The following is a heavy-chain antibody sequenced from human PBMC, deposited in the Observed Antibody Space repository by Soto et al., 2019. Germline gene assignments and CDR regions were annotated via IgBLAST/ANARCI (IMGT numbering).Heavy chain of an antibody. D-gene: IGHD6-6*01. CDR3: AKSPTSAPPGGYYYGMDV. V-gene: IGHV3-23*01. J-gene: IGHJ6*02. Sequence: LRLSCAASGFTFSSYAMSWVRQAPGKGLEWVSAISGSGGSTYYADSVKGRFTISRDNSKNTVYLQMNSLRAEDTAVYYCAKSPTSAPPGGYYYGMDVWGQGTTVTVSS. CDR2: ISGSGGST. CDR1: GFTFSSYA.